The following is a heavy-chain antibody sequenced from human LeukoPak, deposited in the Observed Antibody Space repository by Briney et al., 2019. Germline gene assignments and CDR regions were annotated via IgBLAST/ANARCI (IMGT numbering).Heavy chain of an antibody. CDR3: ARVPAAEVAGPEGFDY. CDR2: ISYDGSDK. D-gene: IGHD6-19*01. J-gene: IGHJ4*02. V-gene: IGHV3-30*04. CDR1: GFTFNNHA. Sequence: PGGSLRLSCAASGFTFNNHAMSWVRQAPGKGLEWVAVISYDGSDKYYGDSVKGRFTIFRDNSNNTLYLQMNSLRAEDTAVYYCARVPAAEVAGPEGFDYWGQGTLVTVSS.